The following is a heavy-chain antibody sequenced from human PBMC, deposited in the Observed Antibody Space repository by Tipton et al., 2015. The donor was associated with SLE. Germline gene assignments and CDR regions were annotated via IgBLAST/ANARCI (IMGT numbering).Heavy chain of an antibody. J-gene: IGHJ6*02. CDR3: ARCQGAIPPFRYYNFYGMDV. D-gene: IGHD1-26*01. Sequence: QSGAEVKKPGESLKISCKGSGYSFTNYWIGWVRQMPGKGLEWMGIIYPDDSDTRYSPSFQGQVTISADKSISTAYLQWSSLKASDSAMYYCARCQGAIPPFRYYNFYGMDVWGQGTTVTVSS. CDR1: GYSFTNYW. V-gene: IGHV5-51*03. CDR2: IYPDDSDT.